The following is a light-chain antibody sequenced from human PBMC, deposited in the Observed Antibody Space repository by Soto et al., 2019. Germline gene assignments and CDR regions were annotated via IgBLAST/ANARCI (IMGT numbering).Light chain of an antibody. CDR2: RSD. Sequence: QSVLTQPPSASGTPGQRVTMSCSGSSSNIGNNFVFWYQHLPGTAPKLLIYRSDQRPSGVPDRFSASKSGTSASLAISGLRSDDEADYYCAAWDDTLSSVVFGGGTKLTVL. CDR1: SSNIGNNF. V-gene: IGLV1-47*01. J-gene: IGLJ3*02. CDR3: AAWDDTLSSVV.